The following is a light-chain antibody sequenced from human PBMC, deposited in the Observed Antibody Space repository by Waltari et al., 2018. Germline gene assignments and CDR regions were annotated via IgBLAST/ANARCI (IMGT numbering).Light chain of an antibody. CDR1: HYVSSF. V-gene: IGKV1-39*01. J-gene: IGKJ4*01. CDR2: AAT. Sequence: DIQMTQSPSSLSASVGDRVTITCRASHYVSSFLNWYQQKPGRAPKLLIYAATTLQSGVPSRCSGSGSGTEFTLTIRSLQPEDFATYYCQQTYSTSSLTFGGGSKVEIK. CDR3: QQTYSTSSLT.